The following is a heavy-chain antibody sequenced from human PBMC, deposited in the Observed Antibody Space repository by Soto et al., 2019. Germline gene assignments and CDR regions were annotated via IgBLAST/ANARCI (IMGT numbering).Heavy chain of an antibody. J-gene: IGHJ4*02. CDR1: GFTFSSYA. V-gene: IGHV3-23*01. CDR2: ISGSGGST. D-gene: IGHD5-12*01. Sequence: GGSLRLSCAASGFTFSSYAMSWVRQAPGKGLEWVSAISGSGGSTYYADSVKGRFTISRDNSKNTLYLQMNSLRAEDTAVYYCAKDPVDIVATTPDYWGQGTLVTVSS. CDR3: AKDPVDIVATTPDY.